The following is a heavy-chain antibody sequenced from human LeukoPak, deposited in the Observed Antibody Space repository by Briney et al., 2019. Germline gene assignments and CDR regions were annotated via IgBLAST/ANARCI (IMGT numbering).Heavy chain of an antibody. D-gene: IGHD3-22*01. CDR2: IYYSGTT. J-gene: IGHJ3*02. CDR1: GDSISNYC. Sequence: SETLSLTCAVSGDSISNYCWSWIRQPPGKGLEWIGCIYYSGTTYYNPSLKSRVTISLDTSRNQFSLKLNSVTAADTAVYYCAKSNGYGLIDIWGQGTMVTVSS. CDR3: AKSNGYGLIDI. V-gene: IGHV4-59*12.